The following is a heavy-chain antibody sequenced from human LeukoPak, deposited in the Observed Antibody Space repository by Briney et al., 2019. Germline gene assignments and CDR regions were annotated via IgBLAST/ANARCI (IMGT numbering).Heavy chain of an antibody. V-gene: IGHV1-18*01. CDR1: GYTFTSYG. CDR2: ISAYNGNT. Sequence: ASVKVSCKASGYTFTSYGISWVRQAPGQGLEWMGWISAYNGNTNYAQKLQGRVTMTTDTSTSTAYMELRSLRSDDTAVYYCARVGPSKLRYFDWFFKEVYWFDPWGQGTLVTVSS. CDR3: ARVGPSKLRYFDWFFKEVYWFDP. D-gene: IGHD3-9*01. J-gene: IGHJ5*02.